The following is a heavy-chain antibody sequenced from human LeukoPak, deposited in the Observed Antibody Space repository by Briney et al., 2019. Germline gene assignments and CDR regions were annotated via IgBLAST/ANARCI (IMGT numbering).Heavy chain of an antibody. V-gene: IGHV4-39*07. Sequence: SETLSLTCTVSGGSISSSSYYWGWIRQPPGKGLEWIGSIYYSGSTYYNPSLKSRVTISVDTSKNQFSLKLSSVTAADTAVYYCARTAIPFFDYWGQGTLVTVSS. CDR1: GGSISSSSYY. CDR3: ARTAIPFFDY. CDR2: IYYSGST. J-gene: IGHJ4*02. D-gene: IGHD2-2*02.